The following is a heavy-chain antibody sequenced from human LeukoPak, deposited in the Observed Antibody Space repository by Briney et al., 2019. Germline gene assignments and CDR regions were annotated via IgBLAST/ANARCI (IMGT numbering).Heavy chain of an antibody. V-gene: IGHV1-8*01. J-gene: IGHJ4*02. D-gene: IGHD3-22*01. Sequence: ASVKVSCKASGYTFTSYDINWVRQATGQGLEWMGWMNPNSGNTGYAQKFQGRVTMTRNTSISTAYMELSSLRSEDTAVYYCARSRIRSSGYYFHYWGQGTLVTVSS. CDR3: ARSRIRSSGYYFHY. CDR1: GYTFTSYD. CDR2: MNPNSGNT.